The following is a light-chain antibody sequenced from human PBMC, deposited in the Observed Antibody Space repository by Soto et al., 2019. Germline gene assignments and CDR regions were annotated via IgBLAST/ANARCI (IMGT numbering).Light chain of an antibody. CDR3: QQYNQWPIT. CDR1: QSLYTN. J-gene: IGKJ5*01. V-gene: IGKV3-15*01. CDR2: GAS. Sequence: EIVLTQSPATQSVSPGERATFSCRASQSLYTNLAWYQQKPGQAPRVLIYGASTRATGIPDRFTGIGSGTEFNLTIRSLQSEDFAGYYCQQYNQWPITFGQGTRLEI.